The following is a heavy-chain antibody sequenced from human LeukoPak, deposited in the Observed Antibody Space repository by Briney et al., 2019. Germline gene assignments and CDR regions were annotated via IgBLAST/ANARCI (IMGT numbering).Heavy chain of an antibody. Sequence: SETLSLTCTVSGGSISSYYWSWIRQPPGKGLEWIGYIYYSGSTNYNPSLKSRVTISVDTSKNQFSLKLSSVTAADTAVYYCARDGSVSGWYFGLYDYWGQGTLVAVSS. CDR3: ARDGSVSGWYFGLYDY. CDR2: IYYSGST. V-gene: IGHV4-59*01. J-gene: IGHJ4*02. CDR1: GGSISSYY. D-gene: IGHD6-19*01.